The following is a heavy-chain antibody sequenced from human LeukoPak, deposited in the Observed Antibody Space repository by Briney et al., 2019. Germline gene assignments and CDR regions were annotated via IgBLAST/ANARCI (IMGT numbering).Heavy chain of an antibody. CDR1: GFTFSSYE. CDR2: ISSSGSTI. J-gene: IGHJ4*02. CDR3: AKGVGYCSGGSCQQFDY. V-gene: IGHV3-48*03. D-gene: IGHD2-15*01. Sequence: TGRSLRLSCAASGFTFSSYEMNRVRQAPGKGLEWVSYISSSGSTIYYADSVKGRFTISRDNAKNSLYLQMNSLRAEDTAVYYCAKGVGYCSGGSCQQFDYWGQGTLVTVSS.